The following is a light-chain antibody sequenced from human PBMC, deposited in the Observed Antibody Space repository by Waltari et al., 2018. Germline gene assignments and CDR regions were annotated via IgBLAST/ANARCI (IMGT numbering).Light chain of an antibody. V-gene: IGKV3-20*01. Sequence: EIVLTQSPGTLSLSPGERATLSCRASQSVSSSYLAWYQQKPGQAPRILIHGASSRATGIPDRFSGSGSGTDFTLTISRLEPEDFAVYYCQQYGSSPGTFGQGTKVEIK. CDR2: GAS. J-gene: IGKJ1*01. CDR3: QQYGSSPGT. CDR1: QSVSSSY.